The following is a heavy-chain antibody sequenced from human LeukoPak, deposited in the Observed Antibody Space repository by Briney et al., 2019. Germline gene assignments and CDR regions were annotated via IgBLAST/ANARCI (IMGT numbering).Heavy chain of an antibody. V-gene: IGHV1-18*01. CDR1: GYTFSNYA. CDR3: VRGPYYYGSGTTPEDH. J-gene: IGHJ4*02. CDR2: ISTHNGNT. D-gene: IGHD3-10*01. Sequence: ASVKVSYKASGYTFSNYAISWVRQAPGQGLEWMGYISTHNGNTNYVQNLQDRVTMTTDTSTTTAYMELRSLRSDDSAVYYCVRGPYYYGSGTTPEDHWGQGTLVTVSS.